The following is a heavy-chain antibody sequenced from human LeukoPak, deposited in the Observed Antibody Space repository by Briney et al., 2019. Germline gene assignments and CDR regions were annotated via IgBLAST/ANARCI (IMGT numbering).Heavy chain of an antibody. CDR3: ARDRGSGWYVY. J-gene: IGHJ4*02. Sequence: SETLSLTCTVSGGSIGTYYWSWIRQPAGKGLEWIGRIDTSGNTNYDPSLKGRITMSVDTSKNQFSLKLSSVTAADTAVYYCARDRGSGWYVYWGQGTLVTVSS. V-gene: IGHV4-4*07. CDR2: IDTSGNT. CDR1: GGSIGTYY. D-gene: IGHD6-19*01.